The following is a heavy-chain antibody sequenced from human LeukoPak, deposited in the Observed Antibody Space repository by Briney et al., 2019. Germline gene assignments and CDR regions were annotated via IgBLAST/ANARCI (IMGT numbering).Heavy chain of an antibody. D-gene: IGHD1-1*01. CDR3: AREASQLNAFDI. J-gene: IGHJ3*02. Sequence: EASVKVSCKASGYTFTSYDINWVRQATGQGLEWMGWMNPNSGNTGYAQKFQGRVTMTRNASISTAYMELSSLRSEDTAVYYCAREASQLNAFDIWGQGTMVTVSS. CDR1: GYTFTSYD. V-gene: IGHV1-8*01. CDR2: MNPNSGNT.